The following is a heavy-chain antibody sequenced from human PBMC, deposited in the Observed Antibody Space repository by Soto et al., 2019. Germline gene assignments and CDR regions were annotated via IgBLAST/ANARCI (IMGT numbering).Heavy chain of an antibody. D-gene: IGHD6-19*01. V-gene: IGHV1-18*01. CDR2: ISAYNGNT. Sequence: QVQLVQSGAEVKKPGASVKVSCKASGYTFTSYGISWVRQAPGQGLEWMGWISAYNGNTNYAQKLQGRVTMTTDTSTSTAHMELRSLRSDDTAVYYCARESRYSSGWSSFELDYWGQGTLVTVSS. CDR3: ARESRYSSGWSSFELDY. CDR1: GYTFTSYG. J-gene: IGHJ4*02.